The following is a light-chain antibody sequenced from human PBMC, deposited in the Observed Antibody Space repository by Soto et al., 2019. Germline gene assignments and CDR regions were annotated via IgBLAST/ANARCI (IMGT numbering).Light chain of an antibody. CDR2: DVS. J-gene: IGLJ2*01. CDR1: SYDIGGYKY. Sequence: QSALTQPASVSGSPGQSITISCTGTSYDIGGYKYVSWYQHHPGSAPKLLLYDVSNRPSGISHRFSGSKSGNTAYLTISGLQAEDEADYYCNSYTIWDRIEGVFGGGTKLTVL. V-gene: IGLV2-14*03. CDR3: NSYTIWDRIEGV.